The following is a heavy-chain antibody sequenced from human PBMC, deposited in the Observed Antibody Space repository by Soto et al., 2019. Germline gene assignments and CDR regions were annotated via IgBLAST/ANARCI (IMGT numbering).Heavy chain of an antibody. Sequence: GGSLRLSCEASGFTFSSNAMTWVRQAPGKGLEWVSAISDSGGSTYYADSVAGRFTISGDNSRHTLYLQMNSLRAEDTAIYYCAKALGRDFSDFDSWGQGTQVTVSS. CDR2: ISDSGGST. J-gene: IGHJ4*02. CDR1: GFTFSSNA. D-gene: IGHD3-10*01. V-gene: IGHV3-23*01. CDR3: AKALGRDFSDFDS.